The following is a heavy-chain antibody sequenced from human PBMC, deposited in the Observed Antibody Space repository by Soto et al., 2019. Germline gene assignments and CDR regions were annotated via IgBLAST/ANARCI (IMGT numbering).Heavy chain of an antibody. V-gene: IGHV4-30-2*01. J-gene: IGHJ5*02. CDR3: ARGITYYYDSSGYWFDP. CDR2: IYHSGST. Sequence: PSETLSLTCAVSGGSISSGGYSWRWIRQPPGKGLEWIGYIYHSGSTYYNPSLKSRVTISVDRSKNQFSLKLSSVTAADTAVYYCARGITYYYDSSGYWFDPWGQGTLVTVYS. CDR1: GGSISSGGYS. D-gene: IGHD3-22*01.